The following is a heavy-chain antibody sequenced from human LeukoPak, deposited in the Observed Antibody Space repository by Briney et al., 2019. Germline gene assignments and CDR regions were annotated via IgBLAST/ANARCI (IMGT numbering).Heavy chain of an antibody. Sequence: ASVKVSCKASGYTFTSYAISWVRQAPGQGLEWMGRIIPILGIANYAQKFQGRVTITADKSTSTAYMELSSLRSEDTAVYYCARDHGSGSSAFDYWGQGTLVTVSS. D-gene: IGHD3-10*01. CDR2: IIPILGIA. V-gene: IGHV1-69*04. J-gene: IGHJ4*02. CDR3: ARDHGSGSSAFDY. CDR1: GYTFTSYA.